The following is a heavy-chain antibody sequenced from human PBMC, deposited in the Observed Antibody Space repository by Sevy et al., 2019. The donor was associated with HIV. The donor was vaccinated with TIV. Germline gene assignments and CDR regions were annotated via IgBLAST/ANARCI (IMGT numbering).Heavy chain of an antibody. CDR3: ARGPIQLWLPPYYYYYGMDV. CDR1: GFTFSSYA. J-gene: IGHJ6*02. V-gene: IGHV3-30-3*01. D-gene: IGHD5-18*01. Sequence: GGSLRLSYAASGFTFSSYAMHWVRQAPGKGLEWVAVISYDGSNKYYADSVKGRFTISRDNSKNTLYLQMNSLRAEDTAVYYCARGPIQLWLPPYYYYYGMDVWGQGTTVTVSS. CDR2: ISYDGSNK.